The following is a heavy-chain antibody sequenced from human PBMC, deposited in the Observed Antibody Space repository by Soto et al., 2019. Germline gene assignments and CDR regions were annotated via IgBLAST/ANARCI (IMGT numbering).Heavy chain of an antibody. V-gene: IGHV3-23*01. D-gene: IGHD2-2*01. J-gene: IGHJ4*02. CDR2: INNGGDNI. CDR3: AKTFLARYCSSSICYDPADYFDS. Sequence: EVQLLESGGGLLQPGGSLRLSCAASGLTFNNYAMSWVRQAPGKGLEWVSSINNGGDNIYYADSVKGRFTISRDNSKSTLYLQMNSLRAEDTAVYYCAKTFLARYCSSSICYDPADYFDSWGQGTLVTVSS. CDR1: GLTFNNYA.